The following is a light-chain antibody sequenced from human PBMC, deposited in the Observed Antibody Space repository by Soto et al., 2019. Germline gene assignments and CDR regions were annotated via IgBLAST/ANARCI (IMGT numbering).Light chain of an antibody. Sequence: EIVMTQSPATLSVSPGERATLSCRASQSVSSNLAWYQQKPGQAPRLLIYGASTRATGIPARLSGSGSGTEFTLTISSLQSEDFAVYYCQQYNNWPPYMYTFGQGTKLEIK. CDR2: GAS. J-gene: IGKJ2*01. CDR3: QQYNNWPPYMYT. V-gene: IGKV3-15*01. CDR1: QSVSSN.